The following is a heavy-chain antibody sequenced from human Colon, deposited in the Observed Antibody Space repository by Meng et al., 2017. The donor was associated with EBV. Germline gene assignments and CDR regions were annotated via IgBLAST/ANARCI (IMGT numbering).Heavy chain of an antibody. D-gene: IGHD4-17*01. CDR3: ASLYGDSSVWYLDL. V-gene: IGHV4-31*03. CDR1: GGSISSGNHY. CDR2: IYYSGST. J-gene: IGHJ2*01. Sequence: GQLQESGPGLVKPSQTLSPTCTVSGGSISSGNHYWSWIRQHPGKGLEYIGYIYYSGSTYYNPSLKSRVIISVDTSKNQFSLRLNSVTAADTAVYYCASLYGDSSVWYLDLWGRGTLVTVSS.